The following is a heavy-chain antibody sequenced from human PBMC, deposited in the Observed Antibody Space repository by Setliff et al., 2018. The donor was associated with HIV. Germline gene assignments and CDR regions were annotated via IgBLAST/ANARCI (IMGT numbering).Heavy chain of an antibody. Sequence: PSETLSLTCTVSGGSISSSSYYWGWIRQPPGKGLEWIGSIYYSGSTYYNPSLTSPVTISVDTSKNQFSLKLRSVTAADTAVYWCAREDSSYHYFDSWGQGMLVTVSS. J-gene: IGHJ4*02. CDR2: IYYSGST. CDR1: GGSISSSSYY. CDR3: AREDSSYHYFDS. D-gene: IGHD3-22*01. V-gene: IGHV4-39*02.